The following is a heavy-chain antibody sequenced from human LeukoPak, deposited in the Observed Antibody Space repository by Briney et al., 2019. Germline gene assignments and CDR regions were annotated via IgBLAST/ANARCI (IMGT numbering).Heavy chain of an antibody. CDR2: ISGSGGST. CDR1: GFTFSSYA. D-gene: IGHD3-3*01. Sequence: GGSLRLSCAASGFTFSSYAMSWVRQAPGKGLEWVSAISGSGGSTYYADSVKGRFTISRNNSKNTLYLQMNSLRAEDTAVYYCAKGYDFWSGPTSYWGQGTLVTVSS. CDR3: AKGYDFWSGPTSY. J-gene: IGHJ4*02. V-gene: IGHV3-23*01.